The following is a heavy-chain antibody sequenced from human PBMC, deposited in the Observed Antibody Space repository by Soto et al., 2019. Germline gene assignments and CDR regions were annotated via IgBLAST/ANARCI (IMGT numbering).Heavy chain of an antibody. CDR3: ARGDSDLAVSEAAY. CDR1: GASITDSY. D-gene: IGHD2-15*01. J-gene: IGHJ1*01. CDR2: IYFSGIA. V-gene: IGHV4-59*01. Sequence: TLSLTCTVSGASITDSYWSWIRQPPEKGLEWIGYIYFSGIANYNPSLKSRATISRDTSKNEFSLKLTSVTAADTAIYYCARGDSDLAVSEAAYWGQGTLVTVSS.